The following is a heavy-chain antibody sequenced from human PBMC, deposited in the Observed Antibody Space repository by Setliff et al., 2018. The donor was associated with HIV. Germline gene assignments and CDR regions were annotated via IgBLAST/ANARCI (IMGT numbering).Heavy chain of an antibody. CDR2: ISSSSSTI. J-gene: IGHJ6*02. V-gene: IGHV3-48*01. CDR1: GFTFSSYS. Sequence: GGSPRLSCAASGFTFSSYSMNWVRQAPGKGLEWVSYISSSSSTIYYADSMKGRFTISRDNAKNSLYLQMNNLSVEDTAMYFCARTDSYTAMMDVWGQGTTVTVSS. CDR3: ARTDSYTAMMDV. D-gene: IGHD2-2*02.